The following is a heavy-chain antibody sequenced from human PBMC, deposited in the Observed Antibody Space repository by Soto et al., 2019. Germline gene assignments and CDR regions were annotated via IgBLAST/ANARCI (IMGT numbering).Heavy chain of an antibody. Sequence: QVHLVQSGAEVKKPGASVKVSCQASGYAFTTYGITWVRQAPGQGLEWMGWXSXHNGNTNYAQKXQGXXTVTRDTXXXXAXXXXRSLRSDDTAVYYCARGRYGDYWGQGALVTVSS. J-gene: IGHJ4*02. V-gene: IGHV1-18*01. CDR1: GYAFTTYG. CDR2: XSXHNGNT. D-gene: IGHD1-1*01. CDR3: ARGRYGDY.